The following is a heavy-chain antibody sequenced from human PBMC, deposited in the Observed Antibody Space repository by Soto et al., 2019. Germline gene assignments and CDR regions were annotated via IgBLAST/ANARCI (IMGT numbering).Heavy chain of an antibody. CDR1: GGSFSGYY. D-gene: IGHD6-19*01. V-gene: IGHV4-34*01. CDR2: INHSGSN. J-gene: IGHJ3*02. CDR3: ARICGSSRWSHDALDI. Sequence: QVQLQQWGAGLLKPSETLSLTCAVYGGSFSGYYWSCIRQPPGKGLEWSGEINHSGSNNYNTTLKSRLTISVDTSKNQFSLKLSSVTAADTAVYSCARICGSSRWSHDALDIWGQGTMVTVSS.